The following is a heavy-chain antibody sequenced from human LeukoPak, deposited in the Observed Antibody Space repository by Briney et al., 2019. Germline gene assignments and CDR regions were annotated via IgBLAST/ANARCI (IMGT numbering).Heavy chain of an antibody. V-gene: IGHV3-43*01. Sequence: GGSLRLSCAASGFTFSSYTMHWVRQAPGKGLEWVSFISWDGGSTYYADSVKGRFTISRDNSKDSLYLQMNSLRTEDTALYYCAKDGKISGLFDYWGQGTLVTVSS. CDR1: GFTFSSYT. J-gene: IGHJ4*02. CDR2: ISWDGGST. D-gene: IGHD2-15*01. CDR3: AKDGKISGLFDY.